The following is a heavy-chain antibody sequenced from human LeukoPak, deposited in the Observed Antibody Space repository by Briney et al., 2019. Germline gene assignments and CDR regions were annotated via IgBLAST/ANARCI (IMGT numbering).Heavy chain of an antibody. Sequence: GGSLRLSCAASGFTFNNYNMDWVRQAPGKGLEWVSSISDSSSDIYYADSVRGRFTISSENAKKSLYLQMNSLRAEDTAMYYCARADLSGSYFHPHFLDYWGQGTLVTVSS. CDR2: ISDSSSDI. J-gene: IGHJ4*02. CDR1: GFTFNNYN. D-gene: IGHD1-26*01. CDR3: ARADLSGSYFHPHFLDY. V-gene: IGHV3-21*01.